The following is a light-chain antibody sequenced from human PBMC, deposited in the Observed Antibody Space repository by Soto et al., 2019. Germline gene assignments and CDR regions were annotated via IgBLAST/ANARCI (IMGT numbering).Light chain of an antibody. CDR3: CSYAGSSTFGV. J-gene: IGLJ3*02. Sequence: QSALTQPASVSGSPGQSITISCTGTSSDVGSYNLVSWYQQHPGKAPKLMIYEGSKRPSGVSNRLSGSKSGNTASLTISGLQAEDEADYYCCSYAGSSTFGVFGGGTKVTVL. V-gene: IGLV2-23*03. CDR1: SSDVGSYNL. CDR2: EGS.